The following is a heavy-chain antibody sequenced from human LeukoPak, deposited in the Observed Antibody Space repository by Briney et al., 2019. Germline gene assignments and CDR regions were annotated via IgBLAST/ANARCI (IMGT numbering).Heavy chain of an antibody. Sequence: ASVKVSCKASGYSFTNFDITWVRPATGQAIEWMGWMNPNSGNKGDAQKFQGRVTMTMNTSITTAYMELSSLRSEDTAVYYCARGPQWRGDYYYMYVWGRGTTVTVSS. V-gene: IGHV1-8*01. D-gene: IGHD6-19*01. CDR2: MNPNSGNK. J-gene: IGHJ6*03. CDR3: ARGPQWRGDYYYMYV. CDR1: GYSFTNFD.